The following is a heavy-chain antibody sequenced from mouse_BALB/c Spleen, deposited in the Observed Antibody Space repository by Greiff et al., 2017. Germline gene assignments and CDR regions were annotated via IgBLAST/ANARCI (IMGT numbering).Heavy chain of an antibody. V-gene: IGHV2-6-1*01. Sequence: QVQLQQSGPGLVQPSQSLSITCSVSGFSLTSYGVHWVRQPPGKGLEWLVVIWRDGSTTYNTALKSRLSISKDNSKSQVFLKMNNLQTDDTTMYYSARHTPYYYDSEGYAMDYWGQGTSVTVSS. CDR3: ARHTPYYYDSEGYAMDY. CDR1: GFSLTSYG. D-gene: IGHD1-1*01. CDR2: IWRDGST. J-gene: IGHJ4*01.